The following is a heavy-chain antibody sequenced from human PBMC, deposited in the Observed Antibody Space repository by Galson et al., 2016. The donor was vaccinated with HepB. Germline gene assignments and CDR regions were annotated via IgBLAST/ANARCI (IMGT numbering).Heavy chain of an antibody. CDR2: IKSKTNGGTT. V-gene: IGHV3-15*07. CDR1: GFTFSDAW. J-gene: IGHJ6*02. CDR3: TTLTVTTPFYFDYDMDV. D-gene: IGHD4-17*01. Sequence: SLRLSCAASGFTFSDAWMNWVRQAPGKGLEWVGRIKSKTNGGTTDYAAPVKGRFTISRDDSKNTLYLQMNSLKTEDTAVYFCTTLTVTTPFYFDYDMDVWGQGTTVTVSS.